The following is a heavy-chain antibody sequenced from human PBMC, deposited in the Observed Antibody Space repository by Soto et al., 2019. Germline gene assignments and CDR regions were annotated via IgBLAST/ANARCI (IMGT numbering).Heavy chain of an antibody. Sequence: KELEWIGYIYYTGRADYNPSLKSRVTIYVDTSKNQFSLKLSSVTAEDTAVYYCARNYYLAADMVRRVIPTWFAPWLHGSLVTVSS. D-gene: IGHD3-10*01. V-gene: IGHV4-59*08. CDR2: IYYTGRA. CDR3: ARNYYLAADMVRRVIPTWFAP. J-gene: IGHJ5*02.